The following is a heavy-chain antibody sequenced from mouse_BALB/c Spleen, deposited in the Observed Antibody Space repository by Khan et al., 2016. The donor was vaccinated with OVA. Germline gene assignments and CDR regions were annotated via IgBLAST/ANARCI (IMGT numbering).Heavy chain of an antibody. CDR3: TRLAYYYDSEGFAY. J-gene: IGHJ3*01. Sequence: EVKLVESGGDLVKPGGSLKLSCAASGFTFSTYGMSWVRQAPDKRLEWVATVSTGGSYTYYPDSVKGRFTISRDNAKNTLYLQMSGLRSEDTAMFYCTRLAYYYDSEGFAYWGQGTLVTVSA. CDR1: GFTFSTYG. V-gene: IGHV5-6*01. D-gene: IGHD1-1*01. CDR2: VSTGGSYT.